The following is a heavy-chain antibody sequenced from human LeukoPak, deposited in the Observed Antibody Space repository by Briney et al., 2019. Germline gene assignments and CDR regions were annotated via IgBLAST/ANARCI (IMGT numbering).Heavy chain of an antibody. V-gene: IGHV1-18*01. D-gene: IGHD3-22*01. Sequence: ASVKASCKASGGTSSSYAISWGRQAPGQGLGWRGWIGTYEGNTNYAQMFQGRVTMTTDTSTSTAYMELKSLRADDTAVYYCARAPGMVVVKTFYCMDVWGQGTTVTVSS. CDR2: IGTYEGNT. CDR1: GGTSSSYA. J-gene: IGHJ6*02. CDR3: ARAPGMVVVKTFYCMDV.